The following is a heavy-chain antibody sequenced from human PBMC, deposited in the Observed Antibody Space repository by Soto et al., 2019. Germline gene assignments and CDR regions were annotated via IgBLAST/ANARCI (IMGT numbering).Heavy chain of an antibody. CDR2: ISGSGGST. CDR1: GSTFSSYA. J-gene: IGHJ6*04. V-gene: IGHV3-23*01. Sequence: GGSLRLSCAASGSTFSSYAMSWVRQAPGKGLEWVSAISGSGGSTYYADSVKGRFTISRDNSKNTLYLQMNSLRAEDTAVYYCAKGSGYDLYGRWVWGKGTTVTVSS. CDR3: AKGSGYDLYGRWV. D-gene: IGHD5-12*01.